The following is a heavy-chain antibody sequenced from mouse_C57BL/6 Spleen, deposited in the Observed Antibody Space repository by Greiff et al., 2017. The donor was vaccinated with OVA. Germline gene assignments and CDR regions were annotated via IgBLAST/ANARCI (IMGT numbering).Heavy chain of an antibody. Sequence: VQLQQPGAELVMPGASVKLSCKASGYTFTSYWMHWVKQRPGQCLEWIGEIDPSDSYTNYNQKFKGKSTLTVDKSSSTAYMQLSSLTSEDSAVYYCARGNAPYAMDYWGQGTSVTVSS. CDR2: IDPSDSYT. CDR1: GYTFTSYW. V-gene: IGHV1-69*01. J-gene: IGHJ4*01. CDR3: ARGNAPYAMDY.